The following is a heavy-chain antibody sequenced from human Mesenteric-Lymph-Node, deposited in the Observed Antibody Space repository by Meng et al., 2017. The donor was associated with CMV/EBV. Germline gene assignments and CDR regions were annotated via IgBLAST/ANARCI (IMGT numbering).Heavy chain of an antibody. CDR1: GFPFSSYS. CDR3: VRGYSTSSPSGDY. J-gene: IGHJ4*02. D-gene: IGHD6-13*01. Sequence: GESLKISCAASGFPFSSYSMNWVRQAPGKGLEWVARIRNKVNSYTTEYAASVKGRFTISRDDSKNSLYLQMNSLKTEDTAIYYCVRGYSTSSPSGDYWGQGTLVTVSS. V-gene: IGHV3-72*01. CDR2: IRNKVNSYTT.